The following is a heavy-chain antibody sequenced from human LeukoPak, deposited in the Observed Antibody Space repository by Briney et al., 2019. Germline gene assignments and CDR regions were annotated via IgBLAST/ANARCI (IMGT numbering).Heavy chain of an antibody. J-gene: IGHJ4*02. CDR2: VSRFGGTT. CDR1: GFTFDSYA. CDR3: ASSYCGGDCYFDY. D-gene: IGHD2-21*02. Sequence: PGGSLRLSCAASGFTFDSYAMSGVRQAPGKGLEGVSAVSRFGGTTYYADSAKCRFTISRDNAENSLYLQMNSLRAEDTDVYCCASSYCGGDCYFDYWGQGNLVTVPS. V-gene: IGHV3-23*01.